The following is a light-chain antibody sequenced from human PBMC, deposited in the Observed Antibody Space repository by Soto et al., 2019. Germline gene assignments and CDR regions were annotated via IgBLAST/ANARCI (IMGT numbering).Light chain of an antibody. CDR3: SSYVGSNNFKV. J-gene: IGLJ2*01. Sequence: QSALTQPPSASGSPGQSVTISCTGTSSDVGNYNYVSWYQQHPGKAPKLMIYEVNKRPSGVPDRFSGSKSGNTASLTVSGLQAEDEADYYCSSYVGSNNFKVFGGGTKLTVL. CDR1: SSDVGNYNY. CDR2: EVN. V-gene: IGLV2-8*01.